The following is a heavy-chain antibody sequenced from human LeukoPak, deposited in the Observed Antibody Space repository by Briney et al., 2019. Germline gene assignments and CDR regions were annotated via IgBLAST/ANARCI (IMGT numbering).Heavy chain of an antibody. Sequence: GGSLRLSCVASGFTFGDYWMHWVRQTPEKGLVWVSRINGDGETTDYADSVKGRFAISRDSDTLYLQMSGLSVEDTAVYYCARSRYSSSSGGIDYWGQGTMVTVSS. CDR3: ARSRYSSSSGGIDY. CDR1: GFTFGDYW. J-gene: IGHJ4*02. V-gene: IGHV3-74*01. CDR2: INGDGETT. D-gene: IGHD6-6*01.